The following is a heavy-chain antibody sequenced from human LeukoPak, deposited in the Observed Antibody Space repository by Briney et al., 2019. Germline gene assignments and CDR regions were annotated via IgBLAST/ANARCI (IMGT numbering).Heavy chain of an antibody. V-gene: IGHV3-23*01. CDR1: GFTFSSYA. CDR3: AKDDGLYSKLGYSAY. Sequence: GGSLRLSCAASGFTFSSYAMSWVRQAPGKGLEWVSDISGSGGSTHYADSVKGRFTISRDNPKNTLHLQMNSLRDEDTAVYYCAKDDGLYSKLGYSAYWGQGTLVTVSS. D-gene: IGHD2-8*01. CDR2: ISGSGGST. J-gene: IGHJ4*02.